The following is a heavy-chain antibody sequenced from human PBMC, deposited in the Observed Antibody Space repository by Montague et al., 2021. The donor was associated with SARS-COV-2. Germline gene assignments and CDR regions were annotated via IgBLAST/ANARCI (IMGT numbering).Heavy chain of an antibody. Sequence: SETLSLTCAVYGGSFSVHYWTWIRQPPGKGLEWIGQINQSGSTXXXPSXXXRVTISIDTFKNQFSLKMTSMTAADTGVYYCARYRRRFAEIYDTYYDYGLNVWGQGTTVTVFS. D-gene: IGHD3-10*01. J-gene: IGHJ6*02. CDR2: INQSGST. CDR1: GGSFSVHY. V-gene: IGHV4-34*01. CDR3: ARYRRRFAEIYDTYYDYGLNV.